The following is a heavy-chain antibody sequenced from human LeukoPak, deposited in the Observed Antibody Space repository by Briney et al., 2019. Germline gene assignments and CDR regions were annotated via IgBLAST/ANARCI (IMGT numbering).Heavy chain of an antibody. D-gene: IGHD5-24*01. J-gene: IGHJ4*02. V-gene: IGHV3-7*01. CDR2: IKQDGSEK. CDR1: GFTFSSCW. Sequence: GGSLRLSCAASGFTFSSCWMSWVRQAPGKGLEWVANIKQDGSEKYYVDSVKGRFTISRDNAKNSLYLQMNSLRAEDTAVYYCARDGRDGYIYFDYWGQGTLVTVSS. CDR3: ARDGRDGYIYFDY.